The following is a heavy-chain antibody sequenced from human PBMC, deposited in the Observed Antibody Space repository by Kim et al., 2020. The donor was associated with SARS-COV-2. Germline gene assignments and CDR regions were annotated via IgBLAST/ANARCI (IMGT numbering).Heavy chain of an antibody. D-gene: IGHD2-15*01. CDR3: ARDKGGGSNNWFDP. Sequence: SETLSLTCTVSGGSISSYYWSWIRQPPGKGLEWIGYIFYSGSTNYNPSLKSRVTISVDTSKNQFSLKLSSVTAADTAVYYCARDKGGGSNNWFDPWAREPWSPSPQ. V-gene: IGHV4-59*13. J-gene: IGHJ5*02. CDR2: IFYSGST. CDR1: GGSISSYY.